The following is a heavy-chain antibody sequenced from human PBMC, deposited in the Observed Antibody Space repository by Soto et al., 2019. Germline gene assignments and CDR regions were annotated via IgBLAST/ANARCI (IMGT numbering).Heavy chain of an antibody. V-gene: IGHV3-33*01. D-gene: IGHD3-22*01. CDR3: ARDQLYYNDISGRPLNAFDD. Sequence: GGSLRLSCAASGFTFSSYGMHWVRQAPGKGLEWVAVIWYDGSNKYYADFVKGRFTISRDNSKNTLYLQMNSLRAEDTAVYYCARDQLYYNDISGRPLNAFDDWGQGTMVTVSS. CDR2: IWYDGSNK. J-gene: IGHJ3*01. CDR1: GFTFSSYG.